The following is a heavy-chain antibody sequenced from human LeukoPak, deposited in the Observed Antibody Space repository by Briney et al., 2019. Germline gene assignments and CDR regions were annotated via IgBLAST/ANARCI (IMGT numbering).Heavy chain of an antibody. Sequence: GGSLRLSCAASGFTFSSYAMSWVRQAPGKGLEWVSAISGSGGSTYYADSVKGRFTISRDNSKNTLYLKMNSLRAEDTAVYYCAKDYSSGIIPAHFDYWGQGTLVTVSS. J-gene: IGHJ4*02. CDR1: GFTFSSYA. CDR3: AKDYSSGIIPAHFDY. V-gene: IGHV3-23*01. CDR2: ISGSGGST. D-gene: IGHD3-22*01.